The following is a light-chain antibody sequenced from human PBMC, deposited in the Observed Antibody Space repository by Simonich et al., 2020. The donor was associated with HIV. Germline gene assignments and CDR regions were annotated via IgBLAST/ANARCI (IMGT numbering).Light chain of an antibody. CDR1: QSLLGSNGYNY. J-gene: IGKJ3*01. CDR3: MQSIQLPRT. Sequence: DIVVTQSPLSLPVTPGEPASISCRSSQSLLGSNGYNYLDWYLQRPGQSPQLLIYEVSNRFSGVPDRFSGSGSGTDFTLKISRVEAEDVGVYYCMQSIQLPRTFGPGTKVDIK. V-gene: IGKV2D-29*02. CDR2: EVS.